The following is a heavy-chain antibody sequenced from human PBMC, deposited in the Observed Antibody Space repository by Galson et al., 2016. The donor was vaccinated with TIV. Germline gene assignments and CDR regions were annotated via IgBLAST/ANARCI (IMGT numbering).Heavy chain of an antibody. D-gene: IGHD3-22*01. CDR3: ARISGYYDSSGHYIPRSFDY. V-gene: IGHV2-70*11. J-gene: IGHJ4*02. Sequence: PALVKPTQTLTLTCTFSGFSLQTDGMCVNWIRQPPGKALEWLARIDWDDDKSCSSSLKTRLTISKDTSKNQVVLTMTNMDPVDTATYYCARISGYYDSSGHYIPRSFDYWGQGALVTVSS. CDR1: GFSLQTDGMC. CDR2: IDWDDDK.